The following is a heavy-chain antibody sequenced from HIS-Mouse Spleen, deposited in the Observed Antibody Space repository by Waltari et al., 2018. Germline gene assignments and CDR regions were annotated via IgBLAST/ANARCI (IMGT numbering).Heavy chain of an antibody. CDR3: ARGGSYYYYYGMDV. Sequence: QVQLQESGPGLVKPSETLSLTCTVSGGSISSYYWSWTRQPPGKGLVWIGYIDYSGSTNYNPSRKSRVTISVDTSKNQFSLKLGSVTAADTAVYYCARGGSYYYYYGMDVWGQGTTVTVSS. CDR2: IDYSGST. V-gene: IGHV4-59*01. CDR1: GGSISSYY. D-gene: IGHD1-26*01. J-gene: IGHJ6*02.